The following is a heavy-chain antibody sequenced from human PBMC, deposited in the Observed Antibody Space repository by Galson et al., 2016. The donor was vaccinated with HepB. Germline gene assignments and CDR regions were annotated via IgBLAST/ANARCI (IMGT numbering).Heavy chain of an antibody. CDR2: ISDSGTYK. CDR3: VTGDNSWRWGSKEN. J-gene: IGHJ4*02. V-gene: IGHV3-21*04. D-gene: IGHD3-16*01. CDR1: GFTFSSYT. Sequence: SLRLSCAASGFTFSSYTMNWVRQAPGKELEWVSSISDSGTYKFYADSVKGRFTISRDKSKSRFSLDLTSLTAADTAVYYCVTGDNSWRWGSKENWGQGTQATVSS.